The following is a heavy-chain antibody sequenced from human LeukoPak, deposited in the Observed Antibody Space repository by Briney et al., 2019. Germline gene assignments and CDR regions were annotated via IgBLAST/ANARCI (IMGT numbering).Heavy chain of an antibody. CDR1: GYRFTSYW. J-gene: IGHJ4*01. Sequence: GESLKISFKGSGYRFTSYWIGWVRQMPGKGLEWMGIIYPGDSDTRYSPSFQGPVTISADKSISTAYLQYSSPEASDTAMDYCARHEVAARLFDYWGQGTLVTVSS. V-gene: IGHV5-51*01. CDR3: ARHEVAARLFDY. CDR2: IYPGDSDT. D-gene: IGHD6-6*01.